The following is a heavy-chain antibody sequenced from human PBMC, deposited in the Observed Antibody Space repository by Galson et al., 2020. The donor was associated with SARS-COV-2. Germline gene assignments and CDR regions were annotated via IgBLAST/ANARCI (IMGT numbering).Heavy chain of an antibody. CDR2: IYNSGNT. V-gene: IGHV4-61*01. CDR3: ARGYCTGGSCSGGGDMPDY. CDR1: GGSVSSRTYY. J-gene: IGHJ4*02. Sequence: SETLSLTCNVSGGSVSSRTYYWSWIRQPPGKGLEWIGYIYNSGNTNYNPSLKSRVTISVDTSKNQLSLKLSSVTAADTALYYCARGYCTGGSCSGGGDMPDYWGQGTLVTVSS. D-gene: IGHD2-15*01.